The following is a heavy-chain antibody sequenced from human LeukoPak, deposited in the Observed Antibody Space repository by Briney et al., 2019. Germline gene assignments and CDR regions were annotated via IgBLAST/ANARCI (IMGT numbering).Heavy chain of an antibody. CDR2: IGSSSNTI. V-gene: IGHV3-48*02. J-gene: IGHJ4*02. Sequence: GGSLRLSCAASGFTFSTYSMNWVRQSPGKGLEWVSYIGSSSNTIYYADSVKGRFTISRDNAKNSLFLQMNSLRDEDTAVYYCAGGRSTFGYWGQGTLVTVSS. D-gene: IGHD2-15*01. CDR3: AGGRSTFGY. CDR1: GFTFSTYS.